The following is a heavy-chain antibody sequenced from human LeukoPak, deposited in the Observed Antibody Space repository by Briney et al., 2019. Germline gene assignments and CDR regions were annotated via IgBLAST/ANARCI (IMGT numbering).Heavy chain of an antibody. V-gene: IGHV3-7*01. J-gene: IGHJ4*01. D-gene: IGHD6-13*01. CDR2: ITQKGGEK. CDR1: RLTFTIYW. CDR3: ARDGTAAGLYFDL. Sequence: RGAPRPSPADSRLTFTIYWISRVPHAPRAGRWRVASITQKGGEKSHAESVKGRFTISRDNTKSSLYLQMSSLRAEDTAVYYCARDGTAAGLYFDLWGQGTLVTVSS.